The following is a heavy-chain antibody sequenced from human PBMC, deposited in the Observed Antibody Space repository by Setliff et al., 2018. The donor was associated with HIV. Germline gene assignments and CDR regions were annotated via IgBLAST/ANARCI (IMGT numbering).Heavy chain of an antibody. Sequence: ASVKVSCKASGYRFSKYAINWVRQAPGQGLEWMGIINPSGGSTSYAQKFQGRVTMTRDTSTSTVYMELSSLRSEDTAVYYCARDTNSGYSYGSLDYWGQGTLVTVSS. CDR3: ARDTNSGYSYGSLDY. CDR2: INPSGGST. J-gene: IGHJ4*02. CDR1: GYRFSKYA. D-gene: IGHD5-18*01. V-gene: IGHV1-46*01.